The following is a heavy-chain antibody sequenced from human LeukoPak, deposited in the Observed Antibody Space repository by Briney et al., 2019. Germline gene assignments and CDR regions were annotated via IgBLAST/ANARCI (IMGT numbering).Heavy chain of an antibody. CDR3: EIYSGYDSY. J-gene: IGHJ4*02. V-gene: IGHV1-8*01. Sequence: ASVKVSCNASGYTFTSYDINWVRQATGPGLEWMGWMNPNGGNTDYAQKFQGRVTMTRNTSISTAYMELSSLRSENTAVYYCEIYSGYDSYWGQGTLVTVSS. CDR1: GYTFTSYD. D-gene: IGHD5-12*01. CDR2: MNPNGGNT.